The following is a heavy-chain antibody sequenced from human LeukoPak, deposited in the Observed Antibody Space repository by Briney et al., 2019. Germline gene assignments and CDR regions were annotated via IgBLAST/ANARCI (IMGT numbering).Heavy chain of an antibody. Sequence: PGGSLRLSCAASGFTFSSYAMSWVRQAPGKGLEWVSAISGSGGSTYYADSVKGRFTISRDNSKNTLYLQMNSLRAEDTAVYYCAEDLPPNGAFTSFDYWGRGTLVTVSS. CDR1: GFTFSSYA. V-gene: IGHV3-23*01. CDR3: AEDLPPNGAFTSFDY. J-gene: IGHJ4*02. CDR2: ISGSGGST. D-gene: IGHD2-8*01.